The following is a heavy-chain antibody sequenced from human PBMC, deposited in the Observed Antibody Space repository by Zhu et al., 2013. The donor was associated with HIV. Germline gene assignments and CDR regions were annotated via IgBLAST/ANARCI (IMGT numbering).Heavy chain of an antibody. CDR2: IYSGGPT. J-gene: IGHJ2*01. Sequence: EVQLVESGGGLIQPGGSLRLSCAASGFTVSGTYMNWVRQAPGKGLEWVSVIYSGGPTYYADSVKGRFTFSRDNSKNTLYLQMNSLGADDTAVYYCARGRYFDLWGRGTLVSVSS. CDR3: ARGRYFDL. V-gene: IGHV3-53*01. CDR1: GFTVSGTY.